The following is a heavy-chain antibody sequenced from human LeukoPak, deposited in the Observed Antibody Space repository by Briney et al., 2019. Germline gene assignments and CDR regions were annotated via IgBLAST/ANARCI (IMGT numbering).Heavy chain of an antibody. D-gene: IGHD4-17*01. V-gene: IGHV3-48*01. Sequence: PGGSLRLSCAASGFTFSSYSMNWVRQAPGKGLEWVSYISSSSSTIYYADSVKGRFTISRDNAKNSLYLQMNSLRAEDTAVYYCARDGDYGDYGWAIWRSRYFDYWGQGTLVTVSS. CDR1: GFTFSSYS. CDR3: ARDGDYGDYGWAIWRSRYFDY. CDR2: ISSSSSTI. J-gene: IGHJ4*02.